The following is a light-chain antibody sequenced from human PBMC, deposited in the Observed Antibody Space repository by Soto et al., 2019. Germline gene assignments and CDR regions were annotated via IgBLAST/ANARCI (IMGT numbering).Light chain of an antibody. J-gene: IGKJ5*01. CDR1: QSVISY. V-gene: IGKV3-11*01. CDR3: QQRSNWPPSIT. CDR2: DAS. Sequence: IFLTQSPDTLSLSPGERATLSCRASQSVISYLAWYQQKPGQAPRLLIYDASNRATGIPARFSGSGSGTDFTLTISSLEPEDFAVYYCQQRSNWPPSITFGQGTRLEIK.